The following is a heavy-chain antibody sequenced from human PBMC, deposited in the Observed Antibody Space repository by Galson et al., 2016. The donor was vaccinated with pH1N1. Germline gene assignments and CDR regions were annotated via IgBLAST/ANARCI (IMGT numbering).Heavy chain of an antibody. CDR2: ICWNDEK. CDR3: AHRRSPYVDFCGGPNWFDS. D-gene: IGHD3-3*01. J-gene: IGHJ5*01. Sequence: PALVKPTQTLTLTCTVSGFSLDTSGVGVGWIRQPPGKALEWLGDICWNDEKRYSPSLRNSLTITKDASKNQVVLTMTNVDPVDTATYFCAHRRSPYVDFCGGPNWFDSWGRGTLVTVSS. CDR1: GFSLDTSGVG. V-gene: IGHV2-5*01.